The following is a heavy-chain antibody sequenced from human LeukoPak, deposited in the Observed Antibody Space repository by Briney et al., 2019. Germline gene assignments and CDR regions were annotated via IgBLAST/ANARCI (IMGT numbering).Heavy chain of an antibody. J-gene: IGHJ5*02. CDR3: ARDPSP. CDR1: DTSINTYY. CDR2: IYYSGST. V-gene: IGHV4-39*07. Sequence: PSETLSLTCTVSDTSINTYYWGWIRQPPGKGLEWIGSIYYSGSTYYNPSLKSRVTISVDTSKNQFSLKLSSVTAADTAVYYCARDPSPWGQGTLVTVSS.